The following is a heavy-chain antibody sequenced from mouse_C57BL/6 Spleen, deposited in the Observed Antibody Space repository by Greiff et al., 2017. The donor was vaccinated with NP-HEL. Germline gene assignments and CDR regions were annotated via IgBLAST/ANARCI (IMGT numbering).Heavy chain of an antibody. CDR3: ARPYGNDGGGAMDY. CDR2: IYPGDGDT. V-gene: IGHV1-82*01. CDR1: GYAFSSSW. D-gene: IGHD2-2*01. J-gene: IGHJ4*01. Sequence: VKLQESGPELVKPGASVKISCKASGYAFSSSWMNWVKQRPGKGLEWIGRIYPGDGDTNYNGKFKGKATLTADKSSSTAYMQLSSLTSEDSAVYFCARPYGNDGGGAMDYWGQGTSVTVSS.